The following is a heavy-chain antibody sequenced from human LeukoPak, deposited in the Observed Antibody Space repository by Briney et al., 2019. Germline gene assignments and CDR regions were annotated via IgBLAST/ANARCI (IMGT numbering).Heavy chain of an antibody. D-gene: IGHD4-11*01. CDR1: GGSISSSSYY. Sequence: SETLSLTCTVSGGSISSSSYYWGWIRQPPGKGLEWIGSIYYSGSTYYNPSLKSRVTISVDTSKNQFSLKLSSVTAADTAVYYCARKGGVKYSPAYNWFDPWGQGTLVTVSS. CDR2: IYYSGST. CDR3: ARKGGVKYSPAYNWFDP. J-gene: IGHJ5*02. V-gene: IGHV4-39*01.